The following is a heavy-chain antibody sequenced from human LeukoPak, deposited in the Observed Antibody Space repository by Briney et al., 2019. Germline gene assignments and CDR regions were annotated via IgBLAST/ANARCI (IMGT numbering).Heavy chain of an antibody. CDR1: GYSFTSYW. Sequence: GESLKISCKGSGYSFTSYWIGWVRRMPGKGLEWMGIIYPGDSDTRYSPSFQGQVTISADKSISTAYLQWSSLKASDTAMYYCARRVYCSSTSCYDRWFDPWGQGTLVTVSS. CDR3: ARRVYCSSTSCYDRWFDP. V-gene: IGHV5-51*01. D-gene: IGHD2-2*01. J-gene: IGHJ5*02. CDR2: IYPGDSDT.